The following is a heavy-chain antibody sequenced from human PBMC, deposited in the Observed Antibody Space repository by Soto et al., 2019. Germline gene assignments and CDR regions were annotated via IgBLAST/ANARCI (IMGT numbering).Heavy chain of an antibody. CDR2: INHSGGST. Sequence: GASVKVSCKASGDTFTSYHRHWLRQAPGQGLEWMGMINHSGGSTTYAQKFQGRVTMTRDTSTSTVYMELSSLRSEDPAVYYCARVPSPYSSSWTYDYWAQGTLVTVSS. CDR1: GDTFTSYH. D-gene: IGHD6-13*01. J-gene: IGHJ4*02. CDR3: ARVPSPYSSSWTYDY. V-gene: IGHV1-46*03.